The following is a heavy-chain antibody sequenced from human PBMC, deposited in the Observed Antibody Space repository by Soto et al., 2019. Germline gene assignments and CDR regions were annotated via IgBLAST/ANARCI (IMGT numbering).Heavy chain of an antibody. J-gene: IGHJ6*03. CDR1: GFTFSNAW. CDR2: IKSKTDGGTT. D-gene: IGHD3-3*01. Sequence: EVQLVESGGGLVKPGGSLRLSCAASGFTFSNAWMSWVRQAPGKGLEWVGRIKSKTDGGTTDYAATVKGRFTISRDDSKNTLYLQMNSLRTEDTAVYYCTTPRYYDFWRGYANYYYMDVWGKGTTVTVSS. V-gene: IGHV3-15*01. CDR3: TTPRYYDFWRGYANYYYMDV.